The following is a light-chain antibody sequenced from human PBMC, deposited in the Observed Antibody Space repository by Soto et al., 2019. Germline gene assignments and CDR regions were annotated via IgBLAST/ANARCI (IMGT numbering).Light chain of an antibody. CDR1: QSVSTN. CDR3: QEYNNWWA. V-gene: IGKV3-15*01. CDR2: GAS. Sequence: IVITRSPSTLAASPGERVTLSCRASQSVSTNLAWYQQKPGQAPRLLIYGASSKGTGIPARFSGSGSGTEFTLTSSILQADYVAVYYCQEYNNWWAFGRGTKVDIK. J-gene: IGKJ1*01.